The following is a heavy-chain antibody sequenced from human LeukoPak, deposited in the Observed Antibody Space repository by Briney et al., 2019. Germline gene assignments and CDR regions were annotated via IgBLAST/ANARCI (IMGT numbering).Heavy chain of an antibody. V-gene: IGHV1-69*13. J-gene: IGHJ4*02. CDR1: GGTFSSYA. CDR2: TIPIFGTA. CDR3: ASSHEADTAMVNY. D-gene: IGHD5-18*01. Sequence: GASVKVSCKASGGTFSSYAISWVRQAPGQGLEWMGGTIPIFGTANYAQKFQGRVTITADESTSTAYVELSSLRSEDTAVYYCASSHEADTAMVNYWGQGTLVTVSS.